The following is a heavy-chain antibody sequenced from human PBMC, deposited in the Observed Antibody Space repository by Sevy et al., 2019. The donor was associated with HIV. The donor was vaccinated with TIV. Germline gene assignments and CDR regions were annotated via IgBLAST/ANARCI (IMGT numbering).Heavy chain of an antibody. J-gene: IGHJ4*02. CDR3: AREDIRVAGIGYYFHS. D-gene: IGHD6-19*01. CDR2: IIPMFGTP. V-gene: IGHV1-69*13. CDR1: GVTFSNYA. Sequence: ASVKVSCKASGVTFSNYAISWVRQAPGQGLEWMGGIIPMFGTPSYAQKFQGRVTITADESTSTAYMELTSLRSEDTAVYYCAREDIRVAGIGYYFHSWGQGTLVTVSS.